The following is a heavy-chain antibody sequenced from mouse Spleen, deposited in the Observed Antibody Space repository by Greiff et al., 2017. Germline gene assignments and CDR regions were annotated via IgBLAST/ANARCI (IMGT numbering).Heavy chain of an antibody. V-gene: IGHV5-9-1*01. J-gene: IGHJ3*01. CDR2: ISSGGSYT. D-gene: IGHD2-10*02. CDR1: GFTFSSYA. CDR3: AKKYGNYGFAY. Sequence: EVKVVESGGGLVKPGGSLKLSCAASGFTFSSYAMSWVRQTPEKRLEWVATISSGGSYTYYPDSVKGRFTISRDNAKNTLYLQMSSLRSEDTAMYYCAKKYGNYGFAYWGQGTLVTVSA.